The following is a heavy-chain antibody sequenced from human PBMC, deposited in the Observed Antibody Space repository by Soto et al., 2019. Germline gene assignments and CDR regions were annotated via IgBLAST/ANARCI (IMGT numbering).Heavy chain of an antibody. D-gene: IGHD2-21*02. CDR1: GGSVNSGSYY. Sequence: QVHLQESGPGLVKPSETLSLTCAVSGGSVNSGSYYWSWIRQPPGKGQEWIGYIYYSGSTNYNPTLQNRVTTALDTSNTQCSLKLTSVTAADTAVYYFARELRFGGNSVDYSGQGTLVTVSS. J-gene: IGHJ4*02. CDR2: IYYSGST. V-gene: IGHV4-61*01. CDR3: ARELRFGGNSVDY.